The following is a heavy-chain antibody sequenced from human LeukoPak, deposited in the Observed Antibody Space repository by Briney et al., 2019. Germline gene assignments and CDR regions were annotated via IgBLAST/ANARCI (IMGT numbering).Heavy chain of an antibody. CDR3: ARDFKYAFDF. CDR2: INSVSGTI. V-gene: IGHV3-48*01. CDR1: GFTFSTYS. Sequence: GGSLRLSCAASGFTFSTYSINWVRQAPGKGLEWVSYINSVSGTISYADSVKGRFTISSDNAKNSLYLQMNSLRVEDTAVYYCARDFKYAFDFWGHGTMVTVSS. J-gene: IGHJ3*01.